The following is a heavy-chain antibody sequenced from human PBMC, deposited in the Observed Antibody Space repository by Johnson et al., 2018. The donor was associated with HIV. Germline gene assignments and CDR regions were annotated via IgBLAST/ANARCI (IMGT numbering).Heavy chain of an antibody. Sequence: VLLVESGGGLVQPGGSLRLSCAASGFSFSDYDMHWVRQLTGKSLEWVSAIGTAGDTFYPGSVKGRFTISRENPKNSLYLQMNSLRAGDTAIYYCARETRDDAFDIWGQGTLVIVSS. J-gene: IGHJ3*02. CDR2: IGTAGDT. CDR3: ARETRDDAFDI. D-gene: IGHD2-2*01. V-gene: IGHV3-13*01. CDR1: GFSFSDYD.